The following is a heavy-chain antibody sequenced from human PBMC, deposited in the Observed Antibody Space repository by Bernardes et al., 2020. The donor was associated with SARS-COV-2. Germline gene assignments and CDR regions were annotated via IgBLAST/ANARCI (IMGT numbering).Heavy chain of an antibody. J-gene: IGHJ4*02. CDR2: INPNSGGT. CDR1: GYTFTGYY. V-gene: IGHV1-2*02. CDR3: ARDTNVRTYTSVWMGDYFDY. D-gene: IGHD6-19*01. Sequence: ASVKVSCKASGYTFTGYYMHWVRQAPGQGLEWMGWINPNSGGTNYAQKFQGRVTMTRDTSISTAYMELSRLRSDDTAVYYCARDTNVRTYTSVWMGDYFDYWGQGTLVTVSS.